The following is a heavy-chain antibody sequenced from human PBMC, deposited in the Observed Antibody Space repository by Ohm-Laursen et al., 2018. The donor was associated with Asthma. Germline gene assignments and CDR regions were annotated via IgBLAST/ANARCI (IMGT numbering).Heavy chain of an antibody. CDR1: GFTFSSYG. CDR2: ISYDGSNK. J-gene: IGHJ6*02. V-gene: IGHV3-30*18. D-gene: IGHD1-26*01. Sequence: SLRLSCAASGFTFSSYGMHWVRQAPGKGLEWVAVISYDGSNKYYADSVKGRFTISRDNSKNTLYLQMNSLKDEDTALYYCAKALVGAPLYYHYYGMDVWGQGTTVTVSS. CDR3: AKALVGAPLYYHYYGMDV.